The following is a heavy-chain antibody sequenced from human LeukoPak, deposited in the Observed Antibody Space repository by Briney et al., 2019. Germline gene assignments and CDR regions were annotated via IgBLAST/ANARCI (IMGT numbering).Heavy chain of an antibody. V-gene: IGHV4-4*02. D-gene: IGHD2-15*01. Sequence: SETLSLTCAVSGGSISSGNWWSWVRQPPGKGLEWIGQIYHSGSTNYNPSLKSRVTISVDTSKNQFSLKLSSVTAADTAVYYCARDGRYCSGGSCYSGWFDPWGQGTLVTVSS. CDR2: IYHSGST. CDR1: GGSISSGNW. J-gene: IGHJ5*02. CDR3: ARDGRYCSGGSCYSGWFDP.